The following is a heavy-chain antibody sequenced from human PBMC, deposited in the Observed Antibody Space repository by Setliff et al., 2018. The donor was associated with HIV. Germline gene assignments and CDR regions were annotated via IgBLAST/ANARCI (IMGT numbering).Heavy chain of an antibody. V-gene: IGHV3-30*02. CDR1: GFTFNSYG. Sequence: PGGSLRLSCAASGFTFNSYGMHWVRQAPGKGLEWVAFIRYAGSNEYYADSVKGRFTISRDNSKNTLYLQMNSLRPEDTAVYYCARGSSGWGMDFYYYYMDVWGEGTTVTVSS. D-gene: IGHD6-19*01. CDR2: IRYAGSNE. J-gene: IGHJ6*03. CDR3: ARGSSGWGMDFYYYYMDV.